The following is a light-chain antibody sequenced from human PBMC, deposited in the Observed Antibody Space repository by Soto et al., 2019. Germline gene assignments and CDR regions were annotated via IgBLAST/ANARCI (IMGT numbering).Light chain of an antibody. J-gene: IGLJ1*01. V-gene: IGLV2-11*01. Sequence: QSALTQPRSVSGSPGQSVTISCTGTSSDVGGYNYVSWYQQHPGKAPKLMIYDVSKWPSGVPDRFSGSNSGNTASLTISGLQAEDEADYYCCSYAGSYTGVFGTGTKLTVL. CDR1: SSDVGGYNY. CDR2: DVS. CDR3: CSYAGSYTGV.